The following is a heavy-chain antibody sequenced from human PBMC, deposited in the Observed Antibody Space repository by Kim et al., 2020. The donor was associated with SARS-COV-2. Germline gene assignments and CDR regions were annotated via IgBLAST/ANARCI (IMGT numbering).Heavy chain of an antibody. CDR3: ARYGGWFGQLTPRDYCYYGLDV. V-gene: IGHV4-4*08. CDR1: GVSVTGFY. CDR2: VYFDGRT. J-gene: IGHJ6*02. Sequence: SETLSLTCTVSGVSVTGFYWSWIRQTPGKGLEWIGYVYFDGRTSYNPSLKSRVAISIDTSNRQFSLRLSSVTAADTAVYYCARYGGWFGQLTPRDYCYYGLDVWSQGTMVTVSS. D-gene: IGHD3-10*01.